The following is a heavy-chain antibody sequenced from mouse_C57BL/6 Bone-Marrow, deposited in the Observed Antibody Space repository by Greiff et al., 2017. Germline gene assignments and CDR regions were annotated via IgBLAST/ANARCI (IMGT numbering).Heavy chain of an antibody. CDR1: GYSITSGYY. CDR3: SRGDYASWFGY. D-gene: IGHD2-4*01. Sequence: EVKLVESGPGLVKPSQSLSLTCSVTGYSITSGYYWNWIRQFPGNKLEWMGYISYDGSNNYNPSLKNRISITRDTSKNQFFLKLNSVTTEDTATYYCSRGDYASWFGYWGQGTLVTVSA. J-gene: IGHJ3*01. V-gene: IGHV3-6*01. CDR2: ISYDGSN.